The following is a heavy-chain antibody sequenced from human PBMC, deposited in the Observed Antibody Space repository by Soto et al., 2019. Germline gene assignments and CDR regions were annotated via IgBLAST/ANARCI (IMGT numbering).Heavy chain of an antibody. Sequence: GASAKVSCKASGGTFSSYAISWVRQAPGQGLEWMGGIIPIFGTANYAQKFQGRVTITADESTSTAYMELSSLRSEDTAVYYCASSNNWNDGGVYWGQGTLVTVSS. CDR2: IIPIFGTA. CDR3: ASSNNWNDGGVY. CDR1: GGTFSSYA. J-gene: IGHJ4*02. D-gene: IGHD1-1*01. V-gene: IGHV1-69*13.